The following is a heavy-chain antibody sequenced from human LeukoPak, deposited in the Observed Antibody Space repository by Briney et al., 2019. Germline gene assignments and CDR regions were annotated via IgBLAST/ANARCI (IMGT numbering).Heavy chain of an antibody. CDR2: IYSGGST. CDR1: GFTVSSNY. V-gene: IGHV3-53*01. J-gene: IGHJ5*02. Sequence: PGGSLRLSCAASGFTVSSNYMSWVRQAPGKGLEWVSVIYSGGSTYYADSVKGRFTISRDNSKNTLYLQMNSLRAEDTAVYYCARDSLMACTNGVCYTVYNWFDPWGQGTLVTVSS. D-gene: IGHD2-8*01. CDR3: ARDSLMACTNGVCYTVYNWFDP.